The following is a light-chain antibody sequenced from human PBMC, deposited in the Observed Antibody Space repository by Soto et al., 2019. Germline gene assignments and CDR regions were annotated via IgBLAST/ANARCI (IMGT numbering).Light chain of an antibody. CDR2: EGT. CDR1: SSDVGRYNL. Sequence: QSALTQPASVSGSPGQSITISCTGTSSDVGRYNLVSWDQQYPDKAHKLMIYEGTKRPSGVSNRFSGSKSGNTASLIISGIQAEDEADYPCSAYAGNSVVLFGGGTKLTVL. J-gene: IGLJ2*01. CDR3: SAYAGNSVVL. V-gene: IGLV2-23*01.